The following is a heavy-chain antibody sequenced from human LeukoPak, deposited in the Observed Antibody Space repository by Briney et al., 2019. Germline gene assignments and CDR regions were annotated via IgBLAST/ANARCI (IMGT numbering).Heavy chain of an antibody. V-gene: IGHV4-34*01. CDR3: ARGRDFYGSGSYWNY. J-gene: IGHJ4*02. CDR2: INHSGST. D-gene: IGHD3-10*01. CDR1: GGPSSGYY. Sequence: PSETLSLTCAVYGGPSSGYYWSWIRQPPGKGLEWIGEINHSGSTNYNPSLKSRVTISVDTSKNQFSLKLSSVTAADTAVYYCARGRDFYGSGSYWNYWGQGTLVTVSS.